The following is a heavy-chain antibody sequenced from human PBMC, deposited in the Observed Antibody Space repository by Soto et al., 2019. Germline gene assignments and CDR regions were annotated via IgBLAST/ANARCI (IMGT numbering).Heavy chain of an antibody. CDR2: ISPFNGNT. V-gene: IGHV1-18*01. Sequence: QVQLVQSGAEVKKPGASVKVSCKASGYTFSTYGISWVRQAPGQGLEWMGWISPFNGNTNYAQMLQGRFAMTTDTSTSTAYMELRSLRSDDTALYYCARVYSVGGASEMDYWGQGTLVTVSS. CDR3: ARVYSVGGASEMDY. CDR1: GYTFSTYG. J-gene: IGHJ4*02. D-gene: IGHD2-21*01.